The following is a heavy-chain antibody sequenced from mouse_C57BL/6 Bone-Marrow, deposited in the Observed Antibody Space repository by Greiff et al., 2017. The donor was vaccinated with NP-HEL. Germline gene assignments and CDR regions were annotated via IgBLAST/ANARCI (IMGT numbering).Heavy chain of an antibody. Sequence: QVQLQQPGAELVRPGTSVKLSSKASGYTFTSYWMHWVKQRPGQGLEWIGVIDPSDSYTNYNQKFKGKATLTVDTSSSTAYMQLSSLTSEDSAVYYCAEGDRGFAYWGQGTLVTVSA. CDR2: IDPSDSYT. V-gene: IGHV1-59*01. CDR1: GYTFTSYW. CDR3: AEGDRGFAY. J-gene: IGHJ3*01. D-gene: IGHD3-3*01.